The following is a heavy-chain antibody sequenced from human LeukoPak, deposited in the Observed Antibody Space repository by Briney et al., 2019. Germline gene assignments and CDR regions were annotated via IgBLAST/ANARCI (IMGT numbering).Heavy chain of an antibody. D-gene: IGHD6-13*01. J-gene: IGHJ4*02. Sequence: PSETLSLTCTVSGGSISSDGYSWSWIRQHPGKGLEWIAYIYSSGSTYYNPSLKSRVTISVDTSKNHFSLNLTSVTATDTAVYYCARGAAFDFWGQGALVTVSS. V-gene: IGHV4-31*03. CDR3: ARGAAFDF. CDR1: GGSISSDGYS. CDR2: IYSSGST.